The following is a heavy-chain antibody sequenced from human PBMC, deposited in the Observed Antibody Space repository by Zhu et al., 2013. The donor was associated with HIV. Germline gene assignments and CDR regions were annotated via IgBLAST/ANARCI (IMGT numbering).Heavy chain of an antibody. D-gene: IGHD6-19*01. Sequence: QVQLVQSGAEVKKPGASVKVSCKASGYTFTGKFMHWVRQAPGQGLEWVGWINPNSGDTNIAQKFQGWVTMTRDTSISTVYMELRRLKSDDTAVYYCARDKVAGGFDYWGQGTLVTVSS. CDR1: GYTFTGKF. J-gene: IGHJ4*02. V-gene: IGHV1-2*04. CDR3: ARDKVAGGFDY. CDR2: INPNSGDT.